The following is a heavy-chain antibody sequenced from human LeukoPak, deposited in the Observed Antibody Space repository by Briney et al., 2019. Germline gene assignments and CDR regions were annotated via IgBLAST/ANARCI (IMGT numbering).Heavy chain of an antibody. CDR2: IIENGYDK. CDR1: GFTFSTFA. J-gene: IGHJ4*02. D-gene: IGHD1-7*01. V-gene: IGHV3-23*01. CDR3: TRDYVTPGITGTTSPLDY. Sequence: GGSLRLSCAASGFTFSTFAMSWVRQAPGKGLEWVSGIIENGYDKYYADSVKGRFTISRDNSKNTLYLQMNSLRADDTAVYYCTRDYVTPGITGTTSPLDYWGQGILVSVSS.